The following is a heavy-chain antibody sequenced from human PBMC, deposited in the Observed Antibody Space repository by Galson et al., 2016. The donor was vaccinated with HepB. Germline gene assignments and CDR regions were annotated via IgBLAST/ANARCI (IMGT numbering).Heavy chain of an antibody. CDR3: VRIGAAGLAFDI. V-gene: IGHV2-70*04. CDR1: GFSLSATGMR. D-gene: IGHD6-13*01. CDR2: IDWDDDK. Sequence: ALVKPTQTLTLTCTFSGFSLSATGMRVNWIRQPPGKALEWLARIDWDDDKVYRTSLETRLTISKDTSKNQVVLRMTDMDPADTATYYCVRIGAAGLAFDIWGPGTMVTVSS. J-gene: IGHJ3*02.